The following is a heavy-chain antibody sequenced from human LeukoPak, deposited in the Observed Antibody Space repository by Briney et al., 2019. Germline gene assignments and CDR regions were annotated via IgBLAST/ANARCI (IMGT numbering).Heavy chain of an antibody. CDR3: ARDLRPAATRWHWFDP. V-gene: IGHV1-69*01. CDR1: GGTFSSYA. J-gene: IGHJ5*02. D-gene: IGHD2-2*01. Sequence: GASVKVSCKASGGTFSSYAISWVRQAPGQGLEWMGGIIPIFGTANYAQKFQGRVTITADESTSTAYMELSSLRSEDTAVYYCARDLRPAATRWHWFDPWGQGTLVTVSS. CDR2: IIPIFGTA.